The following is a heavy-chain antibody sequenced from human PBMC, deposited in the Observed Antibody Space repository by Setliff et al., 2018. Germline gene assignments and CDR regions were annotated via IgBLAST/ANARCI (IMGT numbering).Heavy chain of an antibody. J-gene: IGHJ5*02. CDR3: ARSEGYNFWSGYPNWFDP. CDR1: GGSISSGDYY. V-gene: IGHV4-61*08. Sequence: PSETLSLTCTVSGGSISSGDYYWSWIRQPPGKGLEWIGSIYYSGSTNYNPSLKSRVTISVDTSKNQFSLKLSSVTAADTAVYYCARSEGYNFWSGYPNWFDPWGQGTLVTVSS. D-gene: IGHD3-3*01. CDR2: IYYSGST.